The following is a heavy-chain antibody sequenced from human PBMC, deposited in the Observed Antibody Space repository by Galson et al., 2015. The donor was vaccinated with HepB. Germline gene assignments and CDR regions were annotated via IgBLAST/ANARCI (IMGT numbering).Heavy chain of an antibody. Sequence: SLRLSCAASEFTFGAYPMHWVRQAPGKGLAWVAFISYDGTTKYYADSVRGRFTVPRDNSKNTLFLQMNSLRAEDTAVYYCAGHSRHSAYTSPFFDSWGQGTLVTVSS. CDR3: AGHSRHSAYTSPFFDS. J-gene: IGHJ4*02. CDR2: ISYDGTTK. V-gene: IGHV3-30-3*01. D-gene: IGHD5-12*01. CDR1: EFTFGAYP.